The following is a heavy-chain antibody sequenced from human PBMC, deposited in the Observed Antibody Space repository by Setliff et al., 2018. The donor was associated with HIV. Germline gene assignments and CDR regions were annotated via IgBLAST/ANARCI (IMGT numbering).Heavy chain of an antibody. CDR1: GFTFSDYA. CDR3: ATLSSNWHLDY. Sequence: QPGGSLRLSCAASGFTFSDYAMHWVRQAPVKGLEWVAVISYDGSDKYYADSVKGRFTISRDNSKNTVYLQMNSLRAEDTAVYYCATLSSNWHLDYWGQGTLVTVSS. V-gene: IGHV3-30*04. J-gene: IGHJ4*02. CDR2: ISYDGSDK. D-gene: IGHD6-13*01.